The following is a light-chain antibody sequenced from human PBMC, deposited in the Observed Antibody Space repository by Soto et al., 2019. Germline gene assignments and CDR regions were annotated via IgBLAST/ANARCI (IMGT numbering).Light chain of an antibody. CDR1: QSVSNNY. J-gene: IGKJ1*01. Sequence: EIVMTQTRATLSVSPGERATLSCRASQSVSNNYLAWYQQTPGQAPRLLIYGASDRATGIPDRFSGSGSGTDFTLTITRLEPEDFAVYYCQQYGSSGTFGQGTKVDI. CDR3: QQYGSSGT. V-gene: IGKV3-20*01. CDR2: GAS.